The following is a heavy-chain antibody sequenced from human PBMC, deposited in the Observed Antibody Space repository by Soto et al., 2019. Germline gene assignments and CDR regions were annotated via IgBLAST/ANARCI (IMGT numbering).Heavy chain of an antibody. J-gene: IGHJ3*02. V-gene: IGHV6-1*01. D-gene: IGHD3-22*01. CDR1: GDSVSSNSAA. Sequence: SQTLSLTCAISGDSVSSNSAAWNWIRQSPSRGLEWLGRTYDRSKWYNDYAISVKSPITINPDTSKNQFSLQLNSVTPEDTAVYYCARVRYYDSSRRAFDIWGQGTMVTVSS. CDR2: TYDRSKWYN. CDR3: ARVRYYDSSRRAFDI.